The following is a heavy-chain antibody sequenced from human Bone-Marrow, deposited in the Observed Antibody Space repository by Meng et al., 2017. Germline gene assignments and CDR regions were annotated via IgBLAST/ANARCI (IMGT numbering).Heavy chain of an antibody. CDR1: GFTFSSYG. D-gene: IGHD5-18*01. V-gene: IGHV3-33*01. Sequence: GESLKISCAASGFTFSSYGMHWVRQAPGKGLEWVAVIWYDGSNKYYADSVKGRFTISRDNSKNKLYLQMNRLRAEDTAVYYCARNRWLIGAFDIWGQGTMVTVSS. CDR2: IWYDGSNK. J-gene: IGHJ3*02. CDR3: ARNRWLIGAFDI.